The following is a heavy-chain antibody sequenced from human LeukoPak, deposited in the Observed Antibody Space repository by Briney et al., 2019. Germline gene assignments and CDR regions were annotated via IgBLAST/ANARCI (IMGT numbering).Heavy chain of an antibody. CDR1: GFTVSSNY. CDR2: IYSGGST. J-gene: IGHJ6*02. Sequence: GGSLRLSCAASGFTVSSNYMSWVRQAPGKGLEWVSVIYSGGSTYYADSVKGRFTISRDNSKNTLYLQMNSLRAEDTAVYYCARDKELYYGMDVWGQGTTVTVSS. CDR3: ARDKELYYGMDV. V-gene: IGHV3-53*01. D-gene: IGHD3-10*01.